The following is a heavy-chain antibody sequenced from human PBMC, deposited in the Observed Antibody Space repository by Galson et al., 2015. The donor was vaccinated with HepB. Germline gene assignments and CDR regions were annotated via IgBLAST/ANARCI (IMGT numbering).Heavy chain of an antibody. V-gene: IGHV3-33*01. CDR1: GFTFSSYG. CDR3: ARGGVVPAAPRVYYDFWSGYYGGPFDY. D-gene: IGHD3-3*01. Sequence: SLRLSCAASGFTFSSYGMHWVRQAPGKGLEWVAVIWYDGGNKYYADSVKGRFTISRDNSKNTLYLQMNSLRAEDTAVYYCARGGVVPAAPRVYYDFWSGYYGGPFDYWGQGTLVTVSS. CDR2: IWYDGGNK. J-gene: IGHJ4*02.